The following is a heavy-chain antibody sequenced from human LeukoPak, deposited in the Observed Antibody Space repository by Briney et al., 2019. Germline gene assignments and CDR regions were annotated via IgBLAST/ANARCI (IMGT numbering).Heavy chain of an antibody. J-gene: IGHJ6*02. CDR3: YRFARGPYMDV. D-gene: IGHD6-6*01. CDR2: ISSSGSTI. Sequence: GGSLRLSCAASGFTFSSYEMNWVRQAPGKGLEWVSYISSSGSTIYYADSVKGRFTISRDNAKNSLYLQMNSLRAEDTAVYYCYRFARGPYMDVWGQGTTVTVSS. CDR1: GFTFSSYE. V-gene: IGHV3-48*03.